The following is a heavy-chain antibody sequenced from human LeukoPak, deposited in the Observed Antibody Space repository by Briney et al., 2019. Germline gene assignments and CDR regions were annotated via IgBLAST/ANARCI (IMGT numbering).Heavy chain of an antibody. CDR2: IIPIFGTA. V-gene: IGHV1-69*13. Sequence: SVKVSCKASGGTFSGYAISWVRQAPGQGLEWMGGIIPIFGTANYAQKFQGRVTITADESTSTAYMELSSLRSEDTAVYCCARDALGYCSGGSCYYFDYWGQRTLVTVSS. D-gene: IGHD2-15*01. CDR3: ARDALGYCSGGSCYYFDY. CDR1: GGTFSGYA. J-gene: IGHJ4*02.